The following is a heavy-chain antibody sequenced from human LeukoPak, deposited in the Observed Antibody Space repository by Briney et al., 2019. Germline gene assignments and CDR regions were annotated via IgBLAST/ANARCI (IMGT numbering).Heavy chain of an antibody. V-gene: IGHV3-15*01. D-gene: IGHD5-18*01. CDR3: TTDTAMFTARGYDY. Sequence: GGSLRLSCAASGFTFSNAWMSWVRQAPGKGLEWVGRIKSKTDGGTTDYAAPVKGRFTISRDDSKNTLYLQMNSLKTEDTAVYYCTTDTAMFTARGYDYWGQGTLVTVSS. J-gene: IGHJ4*02. CDR1: GFTFSNAW. CDR2: IKSKTDGGTT.